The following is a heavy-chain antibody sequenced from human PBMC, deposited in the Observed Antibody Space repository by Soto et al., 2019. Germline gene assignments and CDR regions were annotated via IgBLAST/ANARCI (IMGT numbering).Heavy chain of an antibody. CDR2: ISDSGGST. V-gene: IGHV3-23*01. Sequence: PGGSLRLSCAASGFTFSSYAMSWVRQAPGKGLEWVSAISDSGGSTYYADSVKGRFTISRDNSKNTLYLQMNSLRAEDTAVYYCASPINYYDSSGYPDAFDIWGQGTMVTVSS. D-gene: IGHD3-22*01. CDR3: ASPINYYDSSGYPDAFDI. J-gene: IGHJ3*02. CDR1: GFTFSSYA.